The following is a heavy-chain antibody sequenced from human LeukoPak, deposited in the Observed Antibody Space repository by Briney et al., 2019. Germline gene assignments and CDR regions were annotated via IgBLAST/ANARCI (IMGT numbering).Heavy chain of an antibody. D-gene: IGHD4-23*01. CDR3: ARFYGDDSAGYFDY. J-gene: IGHJ4*02. V-gene: IGHV3-21*01. CDR1: GFTFSSYS. Sequence: GGSLRLSCAASGFTFSSYSMNWVRQAPGKGLEWVSSISSSSSYMYYADSVKGRFTISRDNSKNTLYLQMNSLRAEDTAVYYCARFYGDDSAGYFDYWGQGTLVSVSS. CDR2: ISSSSSYM.